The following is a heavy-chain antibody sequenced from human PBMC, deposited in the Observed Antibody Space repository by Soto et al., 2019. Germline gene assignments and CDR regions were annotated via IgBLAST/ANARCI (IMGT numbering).Heavy chain of an antibody. CDR3: ARVNGYGLSDS. Sequence: SETLSLTCAVSGGSISSGGYSWTWIRQPPGKGLEWIGYMYHSGSTYYNPSLKSRVTISVDRSKNQFSLRLNSVTAADTAVYYCARVNGYGLSDSWGQRTLVTVSS. J-gene: IGHJ4*02. CDR1: GGSISSGGYS. V-gene: IGHV4-30-2*01. CDR2: MYHSGST. D-gene: IGHD5-12*01.